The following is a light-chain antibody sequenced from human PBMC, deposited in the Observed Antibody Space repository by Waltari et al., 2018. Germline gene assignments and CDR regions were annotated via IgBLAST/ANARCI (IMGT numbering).Light chain of an antibody. CDR2: WES. J-gene: IGKJ4*01. CDR1: QSVIYSANNKDH. V-gene: IGKV4-1*01. CDR3: QQYYGVPLT. Sequence: DIVMSQSPDSLAVSLGERATINCKSSQSVIYSANNKDHLAWYQQKPGQPPKWLIYWESTRESGVPDRFSGSGSGTDFTLTISSLQAEDVAVYYCQQYYGVPLTFGGGTKVEIK.